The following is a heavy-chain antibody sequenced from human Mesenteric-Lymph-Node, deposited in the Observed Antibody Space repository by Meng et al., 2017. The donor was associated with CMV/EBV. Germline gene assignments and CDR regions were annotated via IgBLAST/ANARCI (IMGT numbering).Heavy chain of an antibody. CDR3: ARGSSGWYIGY. CDR1: GYSFSDYY. D-gene: IGHD6-19*01. V-gene: IGHV1-2*02. Sequence: ASVKVSCKASGYSFSDYYIHWVRQAPGQGLEWMGWINSNSGGTNYAQKFQGRVTMTRDTSISTAYMELSRLRSDDTAVYYCARGSSGWYIGYWGQGTLVTVSS. CDR2: INSNSGGT. J-gene: IGHJ4*02.